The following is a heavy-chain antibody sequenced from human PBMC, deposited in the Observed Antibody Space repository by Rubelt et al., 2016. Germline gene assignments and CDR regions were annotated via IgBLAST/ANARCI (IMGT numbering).Heavy chain of an antibody. Sequence: GKGLEWVSSIHSDGSTYYADSVKGRFTISRDNSKSTLYLQMNSLRAEDTAVYYCARGGALDYWGQGTLVTVSS. CDR3: ARGGALDY. CDR2: IHSDGST. V-gene: IGHV3-53*01. D-gene: IGHD3-16*01. J-gene: IGHJ4*02.